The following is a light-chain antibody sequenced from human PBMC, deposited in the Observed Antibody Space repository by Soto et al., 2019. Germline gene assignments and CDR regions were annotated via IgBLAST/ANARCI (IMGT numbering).Light chain of an antibody. J-gene: IGKJ1*01. CDR3: QQSYSSWT. CDR1: QDIKNY. Sequence: DIQMTQSPSSLSASVGDRATLTCQASQDIKNYLNWYQQKSGKAPKLLIYDASDLETGVPSRFSGSGSGTDFTLTISSLQPEDFATYYCQQSYSSWTFGQGTKVDIK. V-gene: IGKV1-33*01. CDR2: DAS.